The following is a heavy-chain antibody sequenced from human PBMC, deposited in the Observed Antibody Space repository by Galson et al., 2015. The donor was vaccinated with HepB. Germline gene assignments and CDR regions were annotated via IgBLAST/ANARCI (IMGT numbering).Heavy chain of an antibody. J-gene: IGHJ4*02. CDR1: GYSFTNYG. CDR2: ISPYTGNT. D-gene: IGHD6-13*01. Sequence: SVKVSCKASGYSFTNYGITWVRQAPGQGLEWMGWISPYTGNTNYAQNFQGRVTMTTDTSTTTAFMELRGLRSDDTAVYYCAREEGVAVGTDTLDLWGQGTRLTVSS. V-gene: IGHV1-18*01. CDR3: AREEGVAVGTDTLDL.